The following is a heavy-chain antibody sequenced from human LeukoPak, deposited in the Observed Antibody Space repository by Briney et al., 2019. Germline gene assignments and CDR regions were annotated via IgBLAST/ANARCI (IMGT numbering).Heavy chain of an antibody. V-gene: IGHV3-74*01. Sequence: GGSLRLSCAASGFXFSSYWMHWVRQAPGKGLVWVSRINSDGSTTSYTDSVKGRFTISRDNAKNTLYLQMNSLRAEDTAVYYCARARIAAGLIDYWGRGTLVTVSS. CDR2: INSDGSTT. CDR1: GFXFSSYW. J-gene: IGHJ4*02. D-gene: IGHD6-13*01. CDR3: ARARIAAGLIDY.